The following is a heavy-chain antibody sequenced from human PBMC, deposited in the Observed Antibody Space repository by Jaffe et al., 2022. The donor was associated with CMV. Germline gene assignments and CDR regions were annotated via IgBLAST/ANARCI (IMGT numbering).Heavy chain of an antibody. CDR1: GGSFSGYY. CDR2: INHSGST. V-gene: IGHV4-34*01. D-gene: IGHD6-19*01. CDR3: ARGHPYSSGWYWRPGLYYFDY. J-gene: IGHJ4*02. Sequence: QVQLQQWGAGLLKPSETLSLTCAVYGGSFSGYYWSWIRQPPGKGLEWIGEINHSGSTNYNPSLKSRVTISVDTSKNQFSLKLSSVTAADTAVYYCARGHPYSSGWYWRPGLYYFDYWGQGTLVTVSS.